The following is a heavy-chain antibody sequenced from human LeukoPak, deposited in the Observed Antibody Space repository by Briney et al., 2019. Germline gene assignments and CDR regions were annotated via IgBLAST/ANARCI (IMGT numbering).Heavy chain of an antibody. D-gene: IGHD3-10*01. Sequence: PGGSLRLSCAASRSTFDDYAMHWVRQAPGKGLEWVSLISWDGGSTYYADSVKGRFTISRDNSKNSLYLQMNSLRAEDTALYYCAKGSSHNYYYYMDVWGKGTTVTVSS. CDR3: AKGSSHNYYYYMDV. J-gene: IGHJ6*03. CDR2: ISWDGGST. CDR1: RSTFDDYA. V-gene: IGHV3-43D*03.